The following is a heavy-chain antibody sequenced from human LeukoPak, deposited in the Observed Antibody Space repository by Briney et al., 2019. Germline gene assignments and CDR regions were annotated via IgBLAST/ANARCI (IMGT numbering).Heavy chain of an antibody. CDR2: INSDGSWT. CDR3: VSFYETC. CDR1: GNYL. D-gene: IGHD2/OR15-2a*01. V-gene: IGHV3-74*01. J-gene: IGHJ4*02. Sequence: HPGGSLRLSCAASGNYLMHWVRQAPGKGLVWVSHINSDGSWTSYADSVKGRFTISKDNAKNTVYLQMNSLRAEDTAVYYCVSFYETCWGRGTLVTVSS.